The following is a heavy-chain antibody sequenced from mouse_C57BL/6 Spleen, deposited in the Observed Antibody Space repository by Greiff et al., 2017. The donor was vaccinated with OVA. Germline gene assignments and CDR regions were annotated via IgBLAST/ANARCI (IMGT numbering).Heavy chain of an antibody. J-gene: IGHJ4*01. Sequence: QVQLQQPGAELVKPGASVKLSGKASGYTFPSYWMHWVKQRPGRGLGWIGRIDPNSGGTKYNEKFKSKATLTVDKPSSTAYMQLSSLTSEDSAVYYCARDGYYKGDAMDYWGQGTSVTVSS. V-gene: IGHV1-72*01. CDR1: GYTFPSYW. CDR3: ARDGYYKGDAMDY. CDR2: IDPNSGGT. D-gene: IGHD2-3*01.